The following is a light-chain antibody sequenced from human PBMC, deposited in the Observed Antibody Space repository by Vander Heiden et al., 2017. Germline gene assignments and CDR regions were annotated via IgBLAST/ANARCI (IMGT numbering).Light chain of an antibody. V-gene: IGKV3-20*01. CDR2: GAS. Sequence: PGTLSLSPGERATLSCRASQSVSSSYLAWYQQKPGQAPRLLIYGASSRATGIPDRFSGSGSGTDFTLTIIRLEPEDFAVHYCQQDGSSPQTFGQGTKVEIK. CDR3: QQDGSSPQT. CDR1: QSVSSSY. J-gene: IGKJ1*01.